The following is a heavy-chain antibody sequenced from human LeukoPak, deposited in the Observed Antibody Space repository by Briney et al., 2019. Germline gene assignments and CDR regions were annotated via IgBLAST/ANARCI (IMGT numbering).Heavy chain of an antibody. CDR1: GFTFSSYD. CDR3: ARDYILDY. Sequence: GRSLRLSCAASGFTFSSYDMHWVRQAPGKGLEWVAVLWYDGNNRYYADSVKGRFTISRDNSKNTLYLQMNSLRAEDTAVYYCARDYILDYWGQGTLVTVSS. D-gene: IGHD3-10*01. V-gene: IGHV3-33*01. J-gene: IGHJ4*02. CDR2: LWYDGNNR.